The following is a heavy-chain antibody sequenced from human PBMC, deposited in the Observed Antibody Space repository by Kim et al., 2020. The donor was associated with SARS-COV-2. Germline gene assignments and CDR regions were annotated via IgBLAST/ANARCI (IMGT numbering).Heavy chain of an antibody. Sequence: GGSLRLSCAASGFTVSSNYMSWVRQAPGKGLEWVSVIYSGGSTYYEDSVKGRFTISRDNSKNTLYLQMNSLRAEDTAVYYCARLVVWFGELSWFDPWGQGTLVTVSS. CDR1: GFTVSSNY. J-gene: IGHJ5*02. D-gene: IGHD3-10*01. CDR3: ARLVVWFGELSWFDP. V-gene: IGHV3-66*01. CDR2: IYSGGST.